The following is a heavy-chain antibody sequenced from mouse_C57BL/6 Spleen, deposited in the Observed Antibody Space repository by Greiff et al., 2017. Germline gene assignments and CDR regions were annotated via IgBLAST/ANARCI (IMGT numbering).Heavy chain of an antibody. CDR1: GYTFTDCY. V-gene: IGHV1-76*01. D-gene: IGHD2-5*01. J-gene: IGHJ4*01. Sequence: VKLQESGAELVRPGASVKLSCKASGYTFTDCYINWVKQRPGQGLEWIARIYPGSGNTYYNEKFKGKATLTAEKSSSTAYMQLSSLTSEDSAVYFCARSDSKIVYYARDDWGQGTSVTVSA. CDR2: IYPGSGNT. CDR3: ARSDSKIVYYARDD.